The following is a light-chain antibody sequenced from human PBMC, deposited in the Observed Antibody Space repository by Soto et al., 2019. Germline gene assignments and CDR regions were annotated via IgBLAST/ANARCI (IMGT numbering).Light chain of an antibody. Sequence: EIVLTQSPDTLSLSPGERATLSWRASQTLSGNFLAWYQVRPGQAPRLLIYAVSSRATGIPDRFSGSGSGTDFTLTISRLDPEDFAVYYCQQGLTFGGGTQVEIK. V-gene: IGKV3-20*01. J-gene: IGKJ4*01. CDR1: QTLSGNF. CDR2: AVS. CDR3: QQGLT.